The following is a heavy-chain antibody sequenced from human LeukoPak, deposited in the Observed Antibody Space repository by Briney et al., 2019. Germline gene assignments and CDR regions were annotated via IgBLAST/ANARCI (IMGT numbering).Heavy chain of an antibody. J-gene: IGHJ4*02. CDR1: GFISSDYS. CDR2: ISSSSSTI. D-gene: IGHD5-24*01. CDR3: ARTDGYNLLDY. V-gene: IGHV3-48*01. Sequence: GGSLRLSCAASGFISSDYSLHWVRQAPGKGLEWVSYISSSSSTIYYADSVKGRFTISRDNAKNSLYLQMNSLRAEDTAVYYCARTDGYNLLDYWGQGTLVTVSS.